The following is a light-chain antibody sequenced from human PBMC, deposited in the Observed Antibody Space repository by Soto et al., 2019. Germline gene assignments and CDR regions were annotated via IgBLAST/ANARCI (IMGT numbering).Light chain of an antibody. Sequence: QAASVSGSPGQSITISCTGTSSDVGGYNYVSWYQQHPGKAPKLMIYEVSYRPSGVSNRFSGSKSGNTASLTISGLQTEDEADYYCSSYTSIITLVFGGGTKLTVL. J-gene: IGLJ2*01. CDR1: SSDVGGYNY. V-gene: IGLV2-14*01. CDR3: SSYTSIITLV. CDR2: EVS.